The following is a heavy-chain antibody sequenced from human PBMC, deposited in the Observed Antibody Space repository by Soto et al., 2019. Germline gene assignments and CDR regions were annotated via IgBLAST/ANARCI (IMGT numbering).Heavy chain of an antibody. J-gene: IGHJ4*02. Sequence: GGSLRLSCAASGFTFSSYGMHWGRQAPGKGLEWVSAISGSGGSTYYADSVKGRFTISRDNSKNTLYLQMNSLRAEDTAVYYCAKEYSSSRRVLDYWGQGTLVTVSS. CDR1: GFTFSSYG. CDR2: ISGSGGST. CDR3: AKEYSSSRRVLDY. V-gene: IGHV3-23*01. D-gene: IGHD6-6*01.